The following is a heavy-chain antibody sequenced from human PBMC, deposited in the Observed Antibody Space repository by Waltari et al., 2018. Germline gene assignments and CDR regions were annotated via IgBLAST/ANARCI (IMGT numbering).Heavy chain of an antibody. CDR2: IYHSGGT. CDR3: ATYSSSWSAFDY. CDR1: GYSISRGYY. J-gene: IGHJ4*02. D-gene: IGHD6-13*01. Sequence: QVQLQESGPGLVKPSETLSLTCPVSGYSISRGYYWGWIRQPPGKGLEWIGYIYHSGGTYYNPSLKSRLTISVDTSKNQFSLKLSSGTAADTAVYYCATYSSSWSAFDYWGQGTLVTVSS. V-gene: IGHV4-38-2*01.